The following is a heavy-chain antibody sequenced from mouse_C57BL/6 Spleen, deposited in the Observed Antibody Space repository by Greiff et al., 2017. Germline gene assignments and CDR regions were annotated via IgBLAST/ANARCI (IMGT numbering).Heavy chain of an antibody. CDR3: ARDQGGKYDYEAY. V-gene: IGHV5-4*01. D-gene: IGHD2-4*01. CDR1: GFTFSSYA. Sequence: EVQLVESGGGLVKPGGSLKLSCAASGFTFSSYAMSWVRQTPEKRLEWVATISDGGSYTYSPANVKGRFPISRDNAKNNLYLQMSHLKSEDTAMYYCARDQGGKYDYEAYWGQGTLVTVSA. J-gene: IGHJ3*01. CDR2: ISDGGSYT.